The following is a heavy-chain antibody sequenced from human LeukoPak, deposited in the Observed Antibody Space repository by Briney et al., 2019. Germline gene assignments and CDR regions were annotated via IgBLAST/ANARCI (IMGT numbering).Heavy chain of an antibody. D-gene: IGHD1-26*01. CDR1: EFTLRIYS. J-gene: IGHJ4*02. V-gene: IGHV3-21*01. CDR3: ARDASGSSIGLIDF. Sequence: PGGSLRLSCAASEFTLRIYSMHWVRQAPGKGLEWVSYISTSSTYIYYADLVRGRFSISRDNAKNSLYLHMNSLKADDTAVYYCARDASGSSIGLIDFWGQGTLVTVSS. CDR2: ISTSSTYI.